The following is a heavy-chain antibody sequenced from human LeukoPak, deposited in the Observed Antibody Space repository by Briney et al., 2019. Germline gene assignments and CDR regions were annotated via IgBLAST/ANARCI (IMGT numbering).Heavy chain of an antibody. D-gene: IGHD2-21*02. CDR1: GGSISSYY. CDR3: ARGGGVTASPRYYFDY. V-gene: IGHV4-59*06. Sequence: PSETLSLTCTVCGGSISSYYWSWIRQPPGKGLEWVGYIFYSGSTYYNPSLKSRVTISVDTSKNQFSLKLSSVTAADTAVYYCARGGGVTASPRYYFDYWGQGALVTVSS. CDR2: IFYSGST. J-gene: IGHJ4*02.